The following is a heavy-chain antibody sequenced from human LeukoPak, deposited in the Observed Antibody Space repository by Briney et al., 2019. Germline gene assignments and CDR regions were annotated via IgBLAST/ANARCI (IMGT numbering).Heavy chain of an antibody. CDR3: ARDCSSTSCYLRYYYYGMDV. CDR2: ISSSGSTI. V-gene: IGHV3-11*01. CDR1: GFTFSDYY. J-gene: IGHJ6*02. D-gene: IGHD2-2*01. Sequence: GGSLRLSCAASGFTFSDYYVSWIRQAPGKGLEWVSYISSSGSTIYYADSVKGRFTISRDNAKNSLYLQMNSLRAEDTAVYYCARDCSSTSCYLRYYYYGMDVWGQGTTVTVSS.